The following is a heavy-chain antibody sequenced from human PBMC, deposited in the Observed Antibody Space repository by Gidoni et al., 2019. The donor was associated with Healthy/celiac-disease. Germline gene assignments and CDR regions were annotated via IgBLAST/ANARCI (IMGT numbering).Heavy chain of an antibody. CDR2: ISYDGSNK. V-gene: IGHV3-30*18. D-gene: IGHD3-22*01. J-gene: IGHJ6*02. Sequence: GLEWVAVISYDGSNKYYADSVKGRFTISRDNSKNTLYLQMNSLRAEDTAVYYCAKDTYYYDSSGYYPPGVGYYYYGMEVWGQGTTVTVSS. CDR3: AKDTYYYDSSGYYPPGVGYYYYGMEV.